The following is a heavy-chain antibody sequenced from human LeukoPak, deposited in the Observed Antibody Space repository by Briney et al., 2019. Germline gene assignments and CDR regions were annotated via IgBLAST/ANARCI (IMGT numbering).Heavy chain of an antibody. D-gene: IGHD2-15*01. V-gene: IGHV3-23*01. Sequence: SGGSLRLSCAASGFTFSSYAMSWVRQAPGKGLEWVSAISGSGGSTYYADSVKGRLTISRDNSKNTLYLQMNSLRAEDTAVYYCAKEVVVDYYFDYWGQGTLVTVSS. CDR2: ISGSGGST. CDR3: AKEVVVDYYFDY. J-gene: IGHJ4*02. CDR1: GFTFSSYA.